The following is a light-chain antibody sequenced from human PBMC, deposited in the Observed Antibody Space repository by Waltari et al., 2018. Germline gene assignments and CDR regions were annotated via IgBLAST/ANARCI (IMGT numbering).Light chain of an antibody. Sequence: QSALTQPASVSGSPGQSITISCTGTSSDIGSYNLVSWYQQHPGKVPKLIIYGVIKRPSGISDRFSGSKSGNTASLTISGLQAEDEADYYCSSNAAGSSYVVFGGGTRLTVL. CDR1: SSDIGSYNL. CDR3: SSNAAGSSYVV. J-gene: IGLJ2*01. V-gene: IGLV2-23*02. CDR2: GVI.